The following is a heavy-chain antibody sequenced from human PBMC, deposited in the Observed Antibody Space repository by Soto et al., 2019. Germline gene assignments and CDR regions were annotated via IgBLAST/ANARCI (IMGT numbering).Heavy chain of an antibody. J-gene: IGHJ4*02. D-gene: IGHD3-3*01. Sequence: QITLNESGPTQVKPRQTLTLTCTFSGFSLTTSGVGVGWIRQSPGKAPEWLALMYWDDDKRYSPSLNSRLTITNDTSKNQVVLTMADLDPADTATYYCAHRVLRTVFGLVTTTAIYFDFWGQGTPGAVSS. CDR2: MYWDDDK. CDR1: GFSLTTSGVG. CDR3: AHRVLRTVFGLVTTTAIYFDF. V-gene: IGHV2-5*02.